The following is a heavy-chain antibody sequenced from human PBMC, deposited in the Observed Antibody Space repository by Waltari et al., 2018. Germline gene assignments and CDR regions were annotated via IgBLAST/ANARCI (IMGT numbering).Heavy chain of an antibody. J-gene: IGHJ4*02. V-gene: IGHV3-30*09. D-gene: IGHD1-26*01. CDR2: ISYDGSNK. CDR3: ARDPNVGRIDY. Sequence: QVQLVESGGGVVQPGRSLRLSCAASGFTFSSSAMPWVRQAPGKGLEWVTIISYDGSNKYYADSGKGRFAISRDNSENTLYLQMNSLRAEDTAVYYCARDPNVGRIDYWGQGTLVTVSS. CDR1: GFTFSSSA.